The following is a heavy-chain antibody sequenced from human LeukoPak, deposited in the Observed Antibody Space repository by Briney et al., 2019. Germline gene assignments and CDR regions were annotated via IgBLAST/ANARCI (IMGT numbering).Heavy chain of an antibody. CDR2: IAPYEGDT. CDR1: GYVFGVYG. J-gene: IGHJ1*01. CDR3: ASNFIRTGYFGEYYLH. D-gene: IGHD3-9*01. Sequence: SVKVSCKVSGYVFGVYGLSWVRQAPDQGLEWLGWIAPYEGDTQYAPKLQDRITLTADTATTTVYMELRSLREDDSAVYYCASNFIRTGYFGEYYLHWGQGTQVVVSS. V-gene: IGHV1-18*01.